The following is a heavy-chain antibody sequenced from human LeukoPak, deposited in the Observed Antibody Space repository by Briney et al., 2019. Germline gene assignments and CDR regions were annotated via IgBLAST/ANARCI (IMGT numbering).Heavy chain of an antibody. CDR3: ARAPSWLGGSGSPKWWYFDY. Sequence: ASVKASCKASGYTFTSYGISWVRQAPGQGPEWMGWISAYNGNTNYAQKFQGRVTMTTDTSTSTAYMELRSLRSDDTAVYYCARAPSWLGGSGSPKWWYFDYWGQGTLVTVSS. D-gene: IGHD3-10*01. CDR2: ISAYNGNT. J-gene: IGHJ4*02. V-gene: IGHV1-18*01. CDR1: GYTFTSYG.